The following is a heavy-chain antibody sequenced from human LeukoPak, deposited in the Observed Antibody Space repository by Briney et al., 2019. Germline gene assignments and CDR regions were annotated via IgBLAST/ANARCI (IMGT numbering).Heavy chain of an antibody. CDR1: GASYNAYY. J-gene: IGHJ4*02. CDR3: AVGITILGVAASFDS. CDR2: IDHRGTA. V-gene: IGHV4-34*01. Sequence: SETLSLTCAVFGASYNAYYWSWIRQPPGKGLEWIGDIDHRGTATYNPSLKSRLTISADASKNQFSLKLNSVTDADTAVYYCAVGITILGVAASFDSWGQGNLVIVSS. D-gene: IGHD3-3*01.